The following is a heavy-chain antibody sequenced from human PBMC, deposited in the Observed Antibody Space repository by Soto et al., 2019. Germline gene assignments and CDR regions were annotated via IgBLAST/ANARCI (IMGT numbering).Heavy chain of an antibody. V-gene: IGHV3-7*03. CDR3: ARDVGPNTLDY. CDR2: INVDGGEI. J-gene: IGHJ4*02. Sequence: PGGSLRLSCAASGFTFSSYAMTWVRQPPGKGLEWVASINVDGGEIYYVGSVRGRFTVSRDNAKNALYLQMNSLRAEDTAVYYCARDVGPNTLDYWGQGTLVTVSS. CDR1: GFTFSSYA.